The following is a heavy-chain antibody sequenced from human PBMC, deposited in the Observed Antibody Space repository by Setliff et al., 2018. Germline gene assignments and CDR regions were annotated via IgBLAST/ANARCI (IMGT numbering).Heavy chain of an antibody. CDR3: ARRDSTSYYGYSFDF. CDR1: GDSISRSTYY. Sequence: SETLSLTCTLSGDSISRSTYYWGWIRQSPGKGLDWIGTVDRSGNTFYNPSLRSRVTVSVDTSKNQISLKLTSVSAADTAVYYCARRDSTSYYGYSFDFWGRGILGTAPQ. V-gene: IGHV4-39*01. J-gene: IGHJ4*02. D-gene: IGHD3-22*01. CDR2: VDRSGNT.